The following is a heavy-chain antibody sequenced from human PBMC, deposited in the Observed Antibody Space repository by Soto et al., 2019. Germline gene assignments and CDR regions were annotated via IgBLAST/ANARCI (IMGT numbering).Heavy chain of an antibody. Sequence: QVQLVQSGTEVKKPGASVKVSCKTSGYTFINFGIGLVRQAPGQGLEWMGWISPFNGHTHYAQKFQGRVSLTTDTSTSTAFLELRSLTYDDTAVYYCAREPPRATAGLNYFDPWGQGTLVTVSS. CDR2: ISPFNGHT. J-gene: IGHJ5*02. CDR3: AREPPRATAGLNYFDP. CDR1: GYTFINFG. V-gene: IGHV1-18*01. D-gene: IGHD6-13*01.